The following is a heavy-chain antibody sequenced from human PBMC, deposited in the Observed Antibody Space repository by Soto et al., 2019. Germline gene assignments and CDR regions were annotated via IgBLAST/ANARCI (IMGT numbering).Heavy chain of an antibody. V-gene: IGHV1-69*10. CDR2: IIPIFGIA. Sequence: ASVKVSCKASGGTFSSYAISWVRQAPGQGLEWMGGIIPIFGIANYAQKFQGRVTITADKSTSTAYMELSSLRSEDTAVYYCASDRTEDYYYYYYYMDVWGKGTTVTVSS. CDR3: ASDRTEDYYYYYYYMDV. J-gene: IGHJ6*03. CDR1: GGTFSSYA. D-gene: IGHD3-16*01.